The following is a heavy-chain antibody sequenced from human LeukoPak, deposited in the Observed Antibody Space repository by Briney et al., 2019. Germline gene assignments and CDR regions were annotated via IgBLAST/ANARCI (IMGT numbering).Heavy chain of an antibody. D-gene: IGHD3-9*01. CDR3: ARGLGYHYDILTGYPRSNYFDY. CDR1: GGPISSGDYY. V-gene: IGHV4-30-4*01. Sequence: SETLSLTCTVSGGPISSGDYYWSWIRQPPGKGLEWIGYIYYSGSTYYNPSLKSRVTISVDTSKNQFSLKLSSVTAADTAVYYCARGLGYHYDILTGYPRSNYFDYWGQGTLVTVSS. CDR2: IYYSGST. J-gene: IGHJ4*02.